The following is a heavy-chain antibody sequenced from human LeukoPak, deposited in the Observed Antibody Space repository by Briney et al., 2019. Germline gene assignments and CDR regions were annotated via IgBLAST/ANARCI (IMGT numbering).Heavy chain of an antibody. D-gene: IGHD3-10*01. V-gene: IGHV3-21*01. CDR2: ISSSSSYI. Sequence: GGSLRLSCAASGFTFSSYSMNWVRQAPGKGLEWVSSISSSSSYIYYTDSVKGRFTISRDNAKKSLYPQMNSLRAEDTAVYYCAKGQSYYSDYWGQGTLVTVSS. CDR3: AKGQSYYSDY. CDR1: GFTFSSYS. J-gene: IGHJ4*02.